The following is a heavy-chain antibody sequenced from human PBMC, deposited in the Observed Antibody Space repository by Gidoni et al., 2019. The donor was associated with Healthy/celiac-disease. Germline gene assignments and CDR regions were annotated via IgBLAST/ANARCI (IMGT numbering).Heavy chain of an antibody. V-gene: IGHV1-18*01. D-gene: IGHD6-6*01. Sequence: QVQLVQSGAEVKKPGASLTVSCKASGYTFPRYGLSWVRQAPGQGLEWMGWISDYKGNTNYAQKLQGRVTMNTDTSTSTAYMELRSLRSDDTAVYYCALEYSSSSFYYYYYDGMDVWGQGTTVTVSS. CDR1: GYTFPRYG. CDR2: ISDYKGNT. J-gene: IGHJ6*02. CDR3: ALEYSSSSFYYYYYDGMDV.